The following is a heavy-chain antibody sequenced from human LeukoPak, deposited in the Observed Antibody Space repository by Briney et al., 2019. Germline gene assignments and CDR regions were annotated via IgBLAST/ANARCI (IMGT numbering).Heavy chain of an antibody. CDR3: ATALYSGSYYPFDY. Sequence: SVKVSCKASGGTFSSYAISWVRQAPGQGLEWMGGIIPIFGTANYAQKFQGRVTMTEDTSTDTAYMELSSLRSEDTAVYYCATALYSGSYYPFDYWGQGTLVTVSS. D-gene: IGHD1-26*01. CDR2: IIPIFGTA. V-gene: IGHV1-69*06. J-gene: IGHJ4*02. CDR1: GGTFSSYA.